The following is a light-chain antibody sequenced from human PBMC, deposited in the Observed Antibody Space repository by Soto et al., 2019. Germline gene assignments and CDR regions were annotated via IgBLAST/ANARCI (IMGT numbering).Light chain of an antibody. J-gene: IGKJ1*01. Sequence: EIVRTQSPVTLSVSPGERATLSCRASQSVSSNLAWYQQKPGQAPSLLIYGASTRATGIPARFSGSGSGTEFTLTISSLQPDDFATYYCQQYNSYSWTFGQGTKVAIK. V-gene: IGKV3-15*01. CDR3: QQYNSYSWT. CDR2: GAS. CDR1: QSVSSN.